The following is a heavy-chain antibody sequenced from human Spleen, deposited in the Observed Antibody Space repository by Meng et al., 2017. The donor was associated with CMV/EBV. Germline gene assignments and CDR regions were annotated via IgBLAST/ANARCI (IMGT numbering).Heavy chain of an antibody. J-gene: IGHJ6*02. CDR3: AKGPSSWVYYYGMDV. D-gene: IGHD3-16*01. CDR2: IGGSDINT. V-gene: IGHV3-23*01. CDR1: GFTFIDSA. Sequence: GESLKISCAASGFTFIDSAMRWVRQAPGKGLEWVSSIGGSDINTYYADSVKGRFTISRDNSKNTLYLQMNSLRAEDTAVYYCAKGPSSWVYYYGMDVWGQGTTVTVSS.